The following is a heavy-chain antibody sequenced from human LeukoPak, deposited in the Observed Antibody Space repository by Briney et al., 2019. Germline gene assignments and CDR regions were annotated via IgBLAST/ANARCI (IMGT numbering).Heavy chain of an antibody. D-gene: IGHD6-13*01. J-gene: IGHJ4*02. CDR3: ATLLIAAAGPGY. V-gene: IGHV3-30*02. CDR1: GFTFSSYG. CDR2: IRYDGSNK. Sequence: GGSLRLSCAASGFTFSSYGMHWVRQAPGKGLEWVAFIRYDGSNKYYADSVKGRFTISRDNSKNTLYLQMNSLRAEDTAVYYCATLLIAAAGPGYWGQGTLVTVSS.